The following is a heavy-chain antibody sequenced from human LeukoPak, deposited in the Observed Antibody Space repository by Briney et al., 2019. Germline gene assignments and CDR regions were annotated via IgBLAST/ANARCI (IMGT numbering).Heavy chain of an antibody. Sequence: PGGSLRLSCEASGFTFSNYWMSWVRQAPGKGLEWVANIKYDGSEKYYVDSVKGRFTISRGNGKNSLYVQMNSLSVEDTAVYYCTRDRTGDDRGYFDYWGQGTLVTVSS. CDR1: GFTFSNYW. D-gene: IGHD7-27*01. J-gene: IGHJ4*02. CDR2: IKYDGSEK. V-gene: IGHV3-7*01. CDR3: TRDRTGDDRGYFDY.